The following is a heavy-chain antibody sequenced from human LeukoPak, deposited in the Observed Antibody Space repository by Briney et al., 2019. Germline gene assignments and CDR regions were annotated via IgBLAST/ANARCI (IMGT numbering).Heavy chain of an antibody. D-gene: IGHD2-2*01. Sequence: SETLSLTCTVSGGSISSYYWSWIRQPPGKGLEWIGYIYYSGSTNYNPSLKSRVTISVDTSKNQFSLKLSSVTAADTAVYYCARGGEPGYCSSTSCWYFDYWGQGTLVTVSS. J-gene: IGHJ4*02. CDR2: IYYSGST. CDR3: ARGGEPGYCSSTSCWYFDY. CDR1: GGSISSYY. V-gene: IGHV4-59*01.